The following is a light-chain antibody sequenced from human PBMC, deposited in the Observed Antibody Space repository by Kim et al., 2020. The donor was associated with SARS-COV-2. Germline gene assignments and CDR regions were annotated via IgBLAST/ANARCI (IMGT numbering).Light chain of an antibody. CDR2: DAS. V-gene: IGKV1-5*01. J-gene: IGKJ1*01. Sequence: GNRVTITCRASQSISSWLAWYQQKPGKAPKLLIYDASSLESGVPSRFSGSGSGTEFTLTISSLQPDDFATYYCQQYNSYPWTFGQGTKVDIK. CDR1: QSISSW. CDR3: QQYNSYPWT.